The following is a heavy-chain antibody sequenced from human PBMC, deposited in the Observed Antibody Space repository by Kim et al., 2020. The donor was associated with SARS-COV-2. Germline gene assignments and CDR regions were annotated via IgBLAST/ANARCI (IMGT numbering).Heavy chain of an antibody. Sequence: SETLSLTCAVSGGSISSSNWWSWVRQPPGKGLEWIGEIYHSGSTNYHPSLKSRVTISVDKSKNQFSLKLSSVTAADTAVYYCARGLWFGELLDYYYYGMDVWGQGTTVTVSS. CDR2: IYHSGST. D-gene: IGHD3-10*01. J-gene: IGHJ6*02. V-gene: IGHV4-4*02. CDR3: ARGLWFGELLDYYYYGMDV. CDR1: GGSISSSNW.